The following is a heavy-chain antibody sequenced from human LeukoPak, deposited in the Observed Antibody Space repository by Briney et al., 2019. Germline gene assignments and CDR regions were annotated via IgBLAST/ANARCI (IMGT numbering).Heavy chain of an antibody. D-gene: IGHD4-11*01. Sequence: PGGSLRLSCAASGFTFDDYAMHWVRQAPGKGLEWVSLINWAGVTTYSADSVKGRFTISRDNSKNSLYLQMNSLRTEDTALYYCAKDMGMTTITGGFDFWGQGTLVTVSS. CDR1: GFTFDDYA. CDR3: AKDMGMTTITGGFDF. V-gene: IGHV3-43*01. CDR2: INWAGVTT. J-gene: IGHJ4*02.